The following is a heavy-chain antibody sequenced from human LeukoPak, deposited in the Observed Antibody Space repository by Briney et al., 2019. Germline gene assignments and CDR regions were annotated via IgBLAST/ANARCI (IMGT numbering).Heavy chain of an antibody. CDR3: ARGGTYGSGRHQHTTLDY. CDR1: GGSISNDY. CDR2: VYTSGGT. J-gene: IGHJ4*02. V-gene: IGHV4-4*07. D-gene: IGHD3-10*01. Sequence: SETLSLTCTVSGGSISNDYWSWSRQAAGKELEWIGRVYTSGGTNYNPSLKSRVTISLDKSKKQFSLNLNSVTAADTAVYYCARGGTYGSGRHQHTTLDYWGPGTLVTVSS.